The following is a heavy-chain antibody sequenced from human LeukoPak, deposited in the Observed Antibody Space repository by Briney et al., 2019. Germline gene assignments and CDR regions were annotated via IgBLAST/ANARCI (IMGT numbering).Heavy chain of an antibody. V-gene: IGHV4-38-2*02. CDR3: ARVPQVGATFDY. Sequence: PSETLSLTCTVSHSSISSGYYWGWIRQPPGKGLQWIASIYRSGTSSYNPSLKGRVTISVDTSKNDFSLNLRSVTAADTAVYYCARVPQVGATFDYWGQGTLVTVSS. J-gene: IGHJ4*02. D-gene: IGHD1-26*01. CDR2: IYRSGTS. CDR1: HSSISSGYY.